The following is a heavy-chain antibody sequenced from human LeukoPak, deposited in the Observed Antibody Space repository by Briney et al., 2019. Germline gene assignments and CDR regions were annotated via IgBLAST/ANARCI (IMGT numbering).Heavy chain of an antibody. CDR2: IYHSGST. Sequence: KPSQTLSLTCAVSGGSISSGGYSWSWIRQPPGKGLEWIGYIYHSGSTYYNPSLKSRVTISVDRSKNQFSLKLSSVTAADTAVYYCARGCGGDCPLDPWGQGTLVTVSS. D-gene: IGHD2-21*02. CDR3: ARGCGGDCPLDP. V-gene: IGHV4-30-2*01. CDR1: GGSISSGGYS. J-gene: IGHJ5*02.